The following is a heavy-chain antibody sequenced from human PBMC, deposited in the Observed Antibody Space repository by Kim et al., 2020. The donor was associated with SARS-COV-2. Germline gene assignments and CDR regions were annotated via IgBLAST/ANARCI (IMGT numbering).Heavy chain of an antibody. D-gene: IGHD3-10*01. Sequence: GGSLRLSCAASGFTFSSYAMHWVRQAPGKGLEWVAVISYDGSNKYYADSVKGRFTISRDNSKNTLYLQMNSLRAEDTAVYYCARDPTYYYGSGSGTDYYYYDGMDVWGQGTTVSVSS. J-gene: IGHJ6*01. V-gene: IGHV3-30-3*01. CDR3: ARDPTYYYGSGSGTDYYYYDGMDV. CDR2: ISYDGSNK. CDR1: GFTFSSYA.